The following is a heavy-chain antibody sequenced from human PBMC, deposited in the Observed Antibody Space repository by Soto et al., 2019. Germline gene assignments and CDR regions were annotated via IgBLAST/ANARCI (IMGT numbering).Heavy chain of an antibody. Sequence: ALRLSCAASGFTFSSYAMHWVRQAPGKGLEWVAVISYDGSNKYYADSVKGRFTISRDNSKNTLYLQMNSLRAEDTAVYYCAKYDSSGYDAFDIWGQGTMVTV. CDR2: ISYDGSNK. D-gene: IGHD3-22*01. CDR1: GFTFSSYA. J-gene: IGHJ3*02. V-gene: IGHV3-30-3*01. CDR3: AKYDSSGYDAFDI.